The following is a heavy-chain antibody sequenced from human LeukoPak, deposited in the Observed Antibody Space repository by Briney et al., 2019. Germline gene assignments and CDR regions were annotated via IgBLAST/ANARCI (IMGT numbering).Heavy chain of an antibody. Sequence: SETLSLTCAVYGGSFIGYYWSWIRQPPGKGREGIGEINHSGSTNYNPSLKSRVTISVDTSKNQLSLKLSSVTAADTAVYYCARGPTYYYDSSGYYDWGQGPLVTVSS. V-gene: IGHV4-34*01. CDR2: INHSGST. CDR1: GGSFIGYY. CDR3: ARGPTYYYDSSGYYD. J-gene: IGHJ4*02. D-gene: IGHD3-22*01.